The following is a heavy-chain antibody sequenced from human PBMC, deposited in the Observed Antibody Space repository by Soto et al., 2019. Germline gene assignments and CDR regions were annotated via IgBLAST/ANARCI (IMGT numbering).Heavy chain of an antibody. D-gene: IGHD6-19*01. CDR1: GFTVSSNY. CDR2: IYSGGST. V-gene: IGHV3-53*01. J-gene: IGHJ4*02. CDR3: ARFSSGPYFDY. Sequence: EVQLVESGGGLIQPGGSLRLSCAASGFTVSSNYMSWVRQAPGKGLEWVSVIYSGGSTYYADSVKGRFTISRDNSKNTLYLQMNSLRAEDSAVYYCARFSSGPYFDYWGQGTLVTVSS.